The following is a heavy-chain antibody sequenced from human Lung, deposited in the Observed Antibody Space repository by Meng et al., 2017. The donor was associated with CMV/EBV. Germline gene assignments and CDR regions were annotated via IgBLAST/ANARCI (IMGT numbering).Heavy chain of an antibody. Sequence: VPWQRSGLGLVKPSQTLSLTCTVSGGSIGSGGYYWSWIRQHPGKGLEWIGYIYYTGSTFYNPSLKSRVTISVDTSKNQFSLKLIPATAADTAVYYCAREAGRDGYATPKFDYWGQGTLVTGSS. J-gene: IGHJ4*02. D-gene: IGHD5-24*01. CDR2: IYYTGST. V-gene: IGHV4-31*03. CDR1: GGSIGSGGYY. CDR3: AREAGRDGYATPKFDY.